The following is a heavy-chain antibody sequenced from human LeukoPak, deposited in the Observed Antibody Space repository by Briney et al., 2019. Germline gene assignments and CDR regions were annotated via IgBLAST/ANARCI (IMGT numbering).Heavy chain of an antibody. D-gene: IGHD3-3*01. CDR1: GGSISSSSYY. Sequence: PSETLSLTCTVSGGSISSSSYYWGWIRQPPGKGLEWIGSIYYSGSTYYNPSLKSRVTISVDTSKNQFSLKLSSVTAADTAVYYSARLFRENWFDPWGQGTLVTVSS. V-gene: IGHV4-39*01. CDR2: IYYSGST. J-gene: IGHJ5*02. CDR3: ARLFRENWFDP.